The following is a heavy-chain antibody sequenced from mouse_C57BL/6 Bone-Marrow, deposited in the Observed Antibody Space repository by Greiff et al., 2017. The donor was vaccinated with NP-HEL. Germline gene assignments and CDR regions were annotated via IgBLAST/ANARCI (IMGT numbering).Heavy chain of an antibody. V-gene: IGHV14-4*01. CDR2: IDPENGDT. J-gene: IGHJ2*01. D-gene: IGHD2-4*01. Sequence: VQLQQSGAELVRPGASVKLSCTASGFNIKDDYMHWVKQRPEQGLEWIGWIDPENGDTEYASKFQGKATITADTSSNTAYLQLSSLTSKDTAVYYCTTPMITTFFDYWGQGTTLTVSS. CDR3: TTPMITTFFDY. CDR1: GFNIKDDY.